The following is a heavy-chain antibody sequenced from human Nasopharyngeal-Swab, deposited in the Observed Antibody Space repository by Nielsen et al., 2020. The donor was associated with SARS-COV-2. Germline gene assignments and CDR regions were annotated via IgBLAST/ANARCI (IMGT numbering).Heavy chain of an antibody. CDR3: ARLQWLDTGIDAFDI. CDR2: ISSSSSYI. Sequence: GRQAPGKGLEWVSSISSSSSYIYYADSVKGRFTISRDNAKNSLYLQMNSLRAEDTAVYYCARLQWLDTGIDAFDIWGQGTMVTVSS. D-gene: IGHD6-19*01. V-gene: IGHV3-21*01. J-gene: IGHJ3*02.